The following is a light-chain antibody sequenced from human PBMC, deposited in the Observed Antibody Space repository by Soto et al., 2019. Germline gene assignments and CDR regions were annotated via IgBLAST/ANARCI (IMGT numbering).Light chain of an antibody. Sequence: DIQMTQSPSTLSASIGDRATITCRASQTISSWLAWYQQKPGRAPKLLIYKASILESGVPSRFSGTGSGTEFTLTISSLQPDDFATYYCQQYNRSPWTFGQGTKVEIK. V-gene: IGKV1-5*03. CDR1: QTISSW. CDR2: KAS. J-gene: IGKJ1*01. CDR3: QQYNRSPWT.